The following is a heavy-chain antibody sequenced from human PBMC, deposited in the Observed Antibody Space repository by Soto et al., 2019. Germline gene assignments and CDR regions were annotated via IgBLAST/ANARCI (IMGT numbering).Heavy chain of an antibody. J-gene: IGHJ4*02. CDR1: GFTFSSSA. Sequence: GGSLRLSCAASGFTFSSSAMSGVRQAPGKGLEWVSAISGSGGSTYYADTVKGRFTVSRDNSKNTLYLQMNSLRAEDTAVYYCARSGYYYPLDFDHWGQGNLVTVSS. D-gene: IGHD3-22*01. CDR2: ISGSGGST. CDR3: ARSGYYYPLDFDH. V-gene: IGHV3-23*01.